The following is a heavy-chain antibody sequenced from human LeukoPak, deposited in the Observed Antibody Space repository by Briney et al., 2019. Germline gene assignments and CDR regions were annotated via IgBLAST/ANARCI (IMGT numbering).Heavy chain of an antibody. D-gene: IGHD3-16*01. CDR2: IYYSGST. V-gene: IGHV4-59*12. CDR1: GGSISSYY. Sequence: PSETLSLTCTVSGGSISSYYWSWIRQPPGKGLEWIGYIYYSGSTNYNPSLKSRVTISVDTSKNQFSLKLSSVTAADTAVYYCAREWGRVIDYWGQGTLVTVSS. J-gene: IGHJ4*02. CDR3: AREWGRVIDY.